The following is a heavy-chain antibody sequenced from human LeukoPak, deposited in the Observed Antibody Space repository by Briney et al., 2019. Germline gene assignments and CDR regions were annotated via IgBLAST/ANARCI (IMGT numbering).Heavy chain of an antibody. CDR2: INPSGGST. V-gene: IGHV1-46*01. Sequence: ASVKVSCKASGYTFTSYYMHWVRQAPGQGLEWMGIINPSGGSTSYAQKFQGRVTMTRDTSTSTVYVELSSLRSEDTAVYYCARESYYDSSGYIGNDYWGQGTLVTVSS. CDR1: GYTFTSYY. CDR3: ARESYYDSSGYIGNDY. J-gene: IGHJ4*02. D-gene: IGHD3-22*01.